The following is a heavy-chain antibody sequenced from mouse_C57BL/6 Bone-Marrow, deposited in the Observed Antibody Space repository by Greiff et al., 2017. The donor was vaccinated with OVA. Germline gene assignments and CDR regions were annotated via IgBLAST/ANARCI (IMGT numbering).Heavy chain of an antibody. V-gene: IGHV1-81*01. CDR1: GYTFTSYG. CDR3: ARKSGRGDY. CDR2: IYPRSGNT. D-gene: IGHD6-2*01. Sequence: VMLVESGAELARPGASVKLSCKASGYTFTSYGISWVKQRTGQGLEWIGEIYPRSGNTYYNEKFKGKATLTADKSSSTAYMELRSLTSEDSAVYFCARKSGRGDYWGQGTTLTVSS. J-gene: IGHJ2*01.